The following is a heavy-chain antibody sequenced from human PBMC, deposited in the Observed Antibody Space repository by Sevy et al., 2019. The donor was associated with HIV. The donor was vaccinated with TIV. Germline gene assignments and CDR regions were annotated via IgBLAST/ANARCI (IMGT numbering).Heavy chain of an antibody. J-gene: IGHJ4*02. CDR3: VAANTWQDY. CDR1: GFTFSSYG. V-gene: IGHV3-74*01. CDR2: VNSDGSST. D-gene: IGHD2-15*01. Sequence: GGSLRLSCAASGFTFSSYGMHWVRQAPGKGPVWVSGVNSDGSSTNYAHSVKGRFTMSRDSAKNTLYLQMNSLRAEDTAVYFCVAANTWQDYWGQGTLVTVSS.